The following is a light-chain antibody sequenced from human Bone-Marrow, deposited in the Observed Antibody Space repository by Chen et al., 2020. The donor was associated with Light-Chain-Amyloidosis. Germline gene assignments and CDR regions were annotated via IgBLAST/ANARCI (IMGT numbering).Light chain of an antibody. CDR1: NIGSTS. J-gene: IGLJ3*02. CDR2: DDR. V-gene: IGLV3-21*02. CDR3: QVWERSSDRPV. Sequence: SYVLTQPSSVSVAPGQTATIACGGNNIGSTSVHWYQQTPGQAPLLVVYDDRERPSGIPERLSGSSSGNTATLTIGRVEAGDEADYYCQVWERSSDRPVFGGGTKLTGL.